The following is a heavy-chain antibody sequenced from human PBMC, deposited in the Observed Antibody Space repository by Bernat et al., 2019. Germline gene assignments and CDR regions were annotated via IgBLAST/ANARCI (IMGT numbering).Heavy chain of an antibody. CDR2: IRTDNGNT. CDR3: VRDPDNTSALDP. Sequence: QVQLVQSGAEVKKPGASVKVSCKASGYTFTKYGVSWVRQAPGQGLEWVGWIRTDNGNTKFAQKFQGRVTMTTDTSTSTAYMELRSLTSDDTAVYYCVRDPDNTSALDPWGQGTLVTVSS. CDR1: GYTFTKYG. J-gene: IGHJ5*02. V-gene: IGHV1-18*01. D-gene: IGHD1-1*01.